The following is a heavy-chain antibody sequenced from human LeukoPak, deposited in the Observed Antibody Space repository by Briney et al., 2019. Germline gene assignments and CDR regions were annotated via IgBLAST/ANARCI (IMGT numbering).Heavy chain of an antibody. J-gene: IGHJ5*02. CDR1: GFTFNSYS. Sequence: PGGSLRLSCAASGFTFNSYSMSWVRQAPGKGLEWVSSISSSSTYIYYADSVKGRFTISRDNSKNTLYLQMNSLRAEDTAAYYCAKDAVRGVIDWFDPWGQGTLVTVSS. CDR2: ISSSSTYI. V-gene: IGHV3-21*04. D-gene: IGHD3-10*02. CDR3: AKDAVRGVIDWFDP.